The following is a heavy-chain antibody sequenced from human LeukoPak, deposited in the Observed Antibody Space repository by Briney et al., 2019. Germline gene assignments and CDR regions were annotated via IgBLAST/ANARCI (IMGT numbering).Heavy chain of an antibody. V-gene: IGHV3-23*01. CDR3: ARGGMSWSYYFDY. CDR1: GFTFSSYA. J-gene: IGHJ4*02. Sequence: PGGSLRLSCAASGFTFSSYAMSWVRQAPGKGLEWVSAISGSGGSTYYADSVKGRFTISRDNSKNTLYLQMNSLRAEDTAVYYCARGGMSWSYYFDYWGQGTLVTVSS. D-gene: IGHD6-13*01. CDR2: ISGSGGST.